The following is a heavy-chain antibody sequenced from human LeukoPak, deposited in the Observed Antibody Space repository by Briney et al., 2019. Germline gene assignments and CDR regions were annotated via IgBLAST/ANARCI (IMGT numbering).Heavy chain of an antibody. J-gene: IGHJ4*02. CDR2: INHSGST. CDR1: GGSISSYY. CDR3: AGLGGRAVAGTRVDY. V-gene: IGHV4-34*01. Sequence: SETLSLTCTVSGGSISSYYWSWIRQPPGKGLEWIGEINHSGSTNYNPSLKSRVTISVDTSKNQFSLKLSSVTAADTAVYYCAGLGGRAVAGTRVDYWGQGTLVTVSS. D-gene: IGHD6-19*01.